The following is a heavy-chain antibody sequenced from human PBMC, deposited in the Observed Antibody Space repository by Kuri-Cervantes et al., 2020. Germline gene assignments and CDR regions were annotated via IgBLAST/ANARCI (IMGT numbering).Heavy chain of an antibody. V-gene: IGHV3-30*01. CDR3: ARGGYDFWSGYYPFDY. CDR1: GFTFSSYA. Sequence: GGSLRLSCAASGFTFSSYAMHWVRQAPGKGLEWVAVISYDGSNKYYADSVKGRFTISRDNSKNTLYLQMNSLRAEDTAVYYCARGGYDFWSGYYPFDYWGQGTLVTVSS. CDR2: ISYDGSNK. J-gene: IGHJ4*02. D-gene: IGHD3-3*01.